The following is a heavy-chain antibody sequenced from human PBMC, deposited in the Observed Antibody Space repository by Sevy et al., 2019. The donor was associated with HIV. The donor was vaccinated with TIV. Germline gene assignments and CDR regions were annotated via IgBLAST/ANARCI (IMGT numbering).Heavy chain of an antibody. Sequence: SETMSLTCVVYGGSFSGYYWSWIRQPPGKGLEWIGEINHSGSTNYNPSLKSRVTISADTSKNQFSLELSSVTAADTAVYYCATRRGHLSFDYWGQGTLVTVSS. CDR3: ATRRGHLSFDY. V-gene: IGHV4-34*01. CDR2: INHSGST. CDR1: GGSFSGYY. J-gene: IGHJ4*02.